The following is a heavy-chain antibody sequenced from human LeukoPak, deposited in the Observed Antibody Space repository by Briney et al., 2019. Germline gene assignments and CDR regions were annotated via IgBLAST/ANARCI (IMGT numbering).Heavy chain of an antibody. D-gene: IGHD3-10*01. CDR1: GGSISSGSYY. Sequence: SETLSLTCTVSGGSISSGSYYWSWIRQPAGKGLEWIGRIYTSGSTNYNPSLKSRVTISVDTSKNQFSLKVTSVTAADTAVYYCARERTMVRGMSWFDPWGQGTLVTVSS. V-gene: IGHV4-61*02. CDR2: IYTSGST. J-gene: IGHJ5*02. CDR3: ARERTMVRGMSWFDP.